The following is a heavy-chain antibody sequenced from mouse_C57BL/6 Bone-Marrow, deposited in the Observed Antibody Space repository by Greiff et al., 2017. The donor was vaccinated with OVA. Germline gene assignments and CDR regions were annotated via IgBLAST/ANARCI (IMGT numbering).Heavy chain of an antibody. CDR1: GFTFTDYY. CDR3: ASTVDAMDY. V-gene: IGHV7-3*01. J-gene: IGHJ4*01. Sequence: EVQRVESGGGLVQPGGSLSLSCAASGFTFTDYYMSWVRQPPGKALEWLGFIRNKANGYTTEYSASVKGRFTISRDNSQSILYLQMNALRAEDSATYYCASTVDAMDYWGQGTSVTVSS. CDR2: IRNKANGYTT.